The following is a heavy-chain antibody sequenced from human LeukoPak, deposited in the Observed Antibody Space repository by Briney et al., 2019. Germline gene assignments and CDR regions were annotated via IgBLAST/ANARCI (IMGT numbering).Heavy chain of an antibody. CDR2: ISGSGGST. CDR1: GFTFSSYA. D-gene: IGHD3-16*02. CDR3: AKDRSLSDAFDI. J-gene: IGHJ3*02. V-gene: IGHV3-23*01. Sequence: GGSLRLSCAASGFTFSSYAMSWVRQAPGKGLEWVSAISGSGGSTYYPDSVKGRFTISRDNSKNTLYLQMNSLRAEDTAVYYCAKDRSLSDAFDIWGQGTMVTVSS.